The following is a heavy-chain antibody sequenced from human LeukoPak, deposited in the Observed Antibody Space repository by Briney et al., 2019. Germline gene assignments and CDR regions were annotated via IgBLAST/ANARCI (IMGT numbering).Heavy chain of an antibody. CDR1: GYSISRGYY. D-gene: IGHD2-2*01. J-gene: IGHJ6*03. V-gene: IGHV4-38-2*02. CDR3: ARRGCSSTSCYSYYYYYYMDV. CDR2: IFNSGST. Sequence: SETLSLTCTVSGYSISRGYYWAWIRQSPGKGLEWNGMIFNSGSTYYNPSLESRATISVDTSRNQFSLKLRSVTDADTAVYYCARRGCSSTSCYSYYYYYYMDVWGKGTTVTISS.